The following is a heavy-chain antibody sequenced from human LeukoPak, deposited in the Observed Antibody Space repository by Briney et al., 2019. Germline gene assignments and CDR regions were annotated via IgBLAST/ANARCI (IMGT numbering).Heavy chain of an antibody. CDR2: INHSGST. J-gene: IGHJ4*02. CDR3: ARGGSSVAS. CDR1: GFTFGDYA. D-gene: IGHD6-19*01. V-gene: IGHV4-34*01. Sequence: GSLRLSCTASGFTFGDYAMSWIRQPPGKGLEWIGEINHSGSTNYNPSLKSRVTISVDTSKNQFSLKLSSVTAADTAVYYCARGGSSVASWGQGTLVTVSS.